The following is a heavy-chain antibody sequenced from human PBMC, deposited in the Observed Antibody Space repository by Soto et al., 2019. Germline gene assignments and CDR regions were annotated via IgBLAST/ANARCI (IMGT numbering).Heavy chain of an antibody. Sequence: SETLSLTCSVSGASISTSSDFWGWIRQAPGKGLEWIGNVYQSGTTRLNPSLKSRVSIFVDRSKNQFSLELNSATAADRAVYYCARQPETTSYFDHCGQAILVTVSS. CDR2: VYQSGTT. V-gene: IGHV4-39*01. J-gene: IGHJ4*02. CDR1: GASISTSSDF. D-gene: IGHD2-2*01. CDR3: ARQPETTSYFDH.